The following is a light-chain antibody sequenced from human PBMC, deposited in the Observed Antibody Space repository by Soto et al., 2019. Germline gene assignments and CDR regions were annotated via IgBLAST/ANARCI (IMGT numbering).Light chain of an antibody. Sequence: EIVMTQSPATLSASPGERATLSCRAGQSVSSNLAWYQQKPGQAPRLLIYGASIRATGIPARFSGSGSGTEFTLTISSLQSEDFAVYYCQQYNNWPWTFGQGTKVDIK. V-gene: IGKV3D-15*01. CDR3: QQYNNWPWT. J-gene: IGKJ1*01. CDR2: GAS. CDR1: QSVSSN.